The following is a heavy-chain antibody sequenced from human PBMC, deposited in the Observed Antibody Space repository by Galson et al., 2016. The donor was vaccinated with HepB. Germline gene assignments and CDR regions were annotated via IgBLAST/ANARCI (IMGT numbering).Heavy chain of an antibody. D-gene: IGHD3-16*01. V-gene: IGHV1-24*01. J-gene: IGHJ4*02. CDR1: GYRLPELS. CDR2: FHPGEDET. CDR3: ARPASSSYGYQYQFDY. Sequence: SCKVSGYRLPELSMHWVRQAPGKGLEWLGGFHPGEDETLYAQKFQGRVTMTRDTSTSTVYMDLSSLRSEDTAVYYCARPASSSYGYQYQFDYWGQGTLVTVSS.